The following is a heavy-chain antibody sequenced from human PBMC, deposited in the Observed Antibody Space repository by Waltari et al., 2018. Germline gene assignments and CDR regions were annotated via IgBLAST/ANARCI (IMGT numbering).Heavy chain of an antibody. V-gene: IGHV3-15*01. D-gene: IGHD3-9*01. J-gene: IGHJ4*02. Sequence: EVQLVESGGGLVKPGGSLRLSCAASGFTFINVWMTWVRQAPGKGLEWVGRIKSKAAGGTKEYAAPVEGRFTISRDDSKNTMYMQMNNLKTEDTAMYYCATVVKTPSGYDYWGQGTLVTVSS. CDR2: IKSKAAGGTK. CDR3: ATVVKTPSGYDY. CDR1: GFTFINVW.